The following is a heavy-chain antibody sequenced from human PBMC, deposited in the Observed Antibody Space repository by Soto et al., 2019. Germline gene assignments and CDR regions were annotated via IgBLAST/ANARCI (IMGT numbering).Heavy chain of an antibody. Sequence: PGESLKISCKGSGYSFTSYWIGWVRQMPGKGLEWMGIIYPGDSDTRYSPSFQGQVTISADKSISSAYLQWSSLKASDTAMYYCARRSASIGASPYCYYLDVRGKGTTVTVSS. J-gene: IGHJ6*03. CDR1: GYSFTSYW. CDR3: ARRSASIGASPYCYYLDV. V-gene: IGHV5-51*01. CDR2: IYPGDSDT. D-gene: IGHD6-13*01.